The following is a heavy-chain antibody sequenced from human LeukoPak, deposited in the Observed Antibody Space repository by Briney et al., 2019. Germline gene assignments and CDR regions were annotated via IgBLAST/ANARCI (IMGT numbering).Heavy chain of an antibody. CDR1: GGTFSSYA. CDR2: TIPILGIA. J-gene: IGHJ6*02. Sequence: SVKVSCKASGGTFSSYAISWVRQAPGQGLEWMGRTIPILGIANYAQKFQGRVTITADKSTSTAYMELSSLRSEDTAVYYCARFGRLFGVMDVWGQGTTVTVSS. CDR3: ARFGRLFGVMDV. V-gene: IGHV1-69*04. D-gene: IGHD3-10*02.